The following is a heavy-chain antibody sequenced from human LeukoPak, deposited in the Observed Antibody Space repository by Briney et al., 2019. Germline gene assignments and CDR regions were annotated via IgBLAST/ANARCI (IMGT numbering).Heavy chain of an antibody. V-gene: IGHV3-23*01. J-gene: IGHJ4*02. Sequence: GGSLRLSCAASGFPFSTYAMNWVRQAPGKGLEWVSAVTGSGANSYYADSVKGRFTISRDNSKNMVYLQMNSLRAEDTAVYDCAKSDYGYYFDSWGQGTLVTVSS. CDR2: VTGSGANS. D-gene: IGHD4-17*01. CDR3: AKSDYGYYFDS. CDR1: GFPFSTYA.